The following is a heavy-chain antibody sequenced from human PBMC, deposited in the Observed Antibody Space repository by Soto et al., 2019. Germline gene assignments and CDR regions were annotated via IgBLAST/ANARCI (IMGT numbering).Heavy chain of an antibody. CDR1: GGSISYEYYH. D-gene: IGHD3-16*01. CDR3: VREGDGGDREYYGLDV. Sequence: QVQLQQSGPGLVKPSQTLSLTCTVSGGSISYEYYHWTWIRQSPGKGLEWIGYVHYSGSIMYNPSFKSRATISVDTSKNQFSLHLSSVTAADTAVYFCVREGDGGDREYYGLDVWGQGTTVTVSS. J-gene: IGHJ6*02. V-gene: IGHV4-30-4*08. CDR2: VHYSGSI.